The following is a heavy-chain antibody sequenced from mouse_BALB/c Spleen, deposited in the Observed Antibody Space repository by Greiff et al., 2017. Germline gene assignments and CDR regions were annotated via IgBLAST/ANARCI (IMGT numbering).Heavy chain of an antibody. V-gene: IGHV14-1*02. Sequence: VQLKESGAELVRPGALVKLSCKASGFNIKDYYMHWVKQRPEQGLEWIGWIDPENGNTIYDPKFQGKASITADTSSNTAYLQLSSLTSEDTAVYYCARGGNYGQVNYAMDYWGQGTSVTVSS. CDR2: IDPENGNT. D-gene: IGHD2-1*01. J-gene: IGHJ4*01. CDR1: GFNIKDYY. CDR3: ARGGNYGQVNYAMDY.